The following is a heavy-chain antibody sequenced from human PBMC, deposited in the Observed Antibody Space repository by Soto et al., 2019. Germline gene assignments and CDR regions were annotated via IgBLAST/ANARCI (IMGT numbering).Heavy chain of an antibody. V-gene: IGHV1-8*01. CDR1: GNTFTSYD. Sequence: ASVKVSCKASGNTFTSYDINWVRQATGHGLEWMGWINPNSGNIGYAQKLRGRVTMTRDTAVRTAYMEVSRLRSDDTAVYYCARGRASGSYYLLDYWGQGTLVTVSS. CDR2: INPNSGNI. CDR3: ARGRASGSYYLLDY. D-gene: IGHD3-10*01. J-gene: IGHJ4*02.